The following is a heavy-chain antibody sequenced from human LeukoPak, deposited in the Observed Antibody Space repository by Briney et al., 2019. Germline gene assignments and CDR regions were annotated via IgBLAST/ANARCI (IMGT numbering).Heavy chain of an antibody. D-gene: IGHD3-10*01. CDR1: GFTFSSYG. J-gene: IGHJ4*02. CDR2: IPYDGSNK. Sequence: GGSLRLSCAASGFTFSSYGMHWVRQAPGKGLEWVAVIPYDGSNKYYADSVKGRFTISRDNSKNTLYLQMNSLRAEDTAVYYCAKDRRYYGSGSYMDYWGQGTLVTVSS. V-gene: IGHV3-30*18. CDR3: AKDRRYYGSGSYMDY.